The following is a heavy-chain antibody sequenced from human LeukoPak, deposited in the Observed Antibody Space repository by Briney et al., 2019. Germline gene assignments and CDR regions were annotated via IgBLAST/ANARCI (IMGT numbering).Heavy chain of an antibody. CDR3: TTFYHEYSPY. D-gene: IGHD2/OR15-2a*01. J-gene: IGHJ4*02. Sequence: PGGSLRLSCAASGFSFMNAWMIWVRQAPGKGLEWVGRIKSNADGGTPDYAAPARGRFTISRDDTKNTLYLQMNSLKTEDTAVYYCTTFYHEYSPYWGRGTLVTVSS. CDR1: GFSFMNAW. CDR2: IKSNADGGTP. V-gene: IGHV3-15*01.